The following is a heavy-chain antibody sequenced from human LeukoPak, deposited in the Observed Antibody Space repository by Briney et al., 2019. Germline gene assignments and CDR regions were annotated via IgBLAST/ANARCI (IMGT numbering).Heavy chain of an antibody. J-gene: IGHJ4*02. CDR1: GFTFSTYW. CDR3: VSQSRMTPARGGAYY. Sequence: PGGSLRLSCAASGFTFSTYWMSWVRQAPGKGLEWVANIKQDGSEKYYVDSVKGRFTISRDNAKNSVYLQMNSLRAEDTAVYYCVSQSRMTPARGGAYYWGQGTLVTVSS. V-gene: IGHV3-7*01. D-gene: IGHD1-26*01. CDR2: IKQDGSEK.